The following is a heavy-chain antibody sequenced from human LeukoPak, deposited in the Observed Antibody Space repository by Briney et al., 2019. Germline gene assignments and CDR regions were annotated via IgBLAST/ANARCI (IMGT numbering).Heavy chain of an antibody. V-gene: IGHV1-8*01. Sequence: ASVKVSCKASGYTFTSYDINWVRQATGQGLEWMGWMNPNSGNTGYAQKFQGRVTMTRNTSISTAYMELSSLRSEDTAVYYCGRATRGGWRFDYWGQGTLVTVSS. CDR2: MNPNSGNT. CDR3: GRATRGGWRFDY. J-gene: IGHJ4*02. D-gene: IGHD6-19*01. CDR1: GYTFTSYD.